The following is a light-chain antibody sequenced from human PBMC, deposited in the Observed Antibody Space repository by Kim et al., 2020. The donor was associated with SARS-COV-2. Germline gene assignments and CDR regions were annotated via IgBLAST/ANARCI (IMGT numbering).Light chain of an antibody. Sequence: GQRVTISCSGSSSNLGSNYVYWYQQLPGPAPKLLIYRNNQRPSGVPDRFSGSKSGTSASLAISGLRSEDEADYYCAAWDDSLSGYVFGTGTKVTVL. J-gene: IGLJ1*01. CDR1: SSNLGSNY. CDR3: AAWDDSLSGYV. V-gene: IGLV1-47*01. CDR2: RNN.